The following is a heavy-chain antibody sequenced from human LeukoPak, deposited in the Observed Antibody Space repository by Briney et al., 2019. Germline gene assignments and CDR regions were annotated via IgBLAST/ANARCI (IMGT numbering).Heavy chain of an antibody. CDR2: ISSSGTTI. CDR1: GFTFRSYE. J-gene: IGHJ4*02. V-gene: IGHV3-48*03. Sequence: GGSLRLSCEASGFTFRSYEMNWVRQAPGKGLEWVSYISSSGTTISYAQSVKGRFTITRDNAQNSLTLHMNTLRADDTAVYYCAKDGGTHFDHWGQGTLVTVSS. D-gene: IGHD1-26*01. CDR3: AKDGGTHFDH.